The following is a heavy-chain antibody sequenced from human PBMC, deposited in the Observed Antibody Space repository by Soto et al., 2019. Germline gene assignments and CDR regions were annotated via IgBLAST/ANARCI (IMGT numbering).Heavy chain of an antibody. CDR1: GGTFSSYA. J-gene: IGHJ5*02. D-gene: IGHD3-10*01. CDR3: ARGPLNGVSRSPPWGWFDP. Sequence: QVQLVQSGAEVKKPGSSVKVSCKASGGTFSSYAISWVRQAPGQGLEWMGGIIPIFGTANYAQKFQGRVTITAEESTSTAYMELSSLRSEDTAVYYCARGPLNGVSRSPPWGWFDPWGQGTLVTVSS. V-gene: IGHV1-69*01. CDR2: IIPIFGTA.